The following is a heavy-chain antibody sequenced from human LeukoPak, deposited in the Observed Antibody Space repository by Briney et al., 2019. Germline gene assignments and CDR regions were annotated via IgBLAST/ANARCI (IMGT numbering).Heavy chain of an antibody. V-gene: IGHV3-23*01. CDR3: ARQGLIGSSFNWFDP. Sequence: GGSLRLSCAASGFTFSNYAMSWVRQAPGKGLEWVSAISGSGDSTYYADSVKGRFNISRDNSKKTLYLQMNSLRAEDTAVYYCARQGLIGSSFNWFDPWGQGTLVTVSS. D-gene: IGHD2-21*01. CDR2: ISGSGDST. J-gene: IGHJ5*02. CDR1: GFTFSNYA.